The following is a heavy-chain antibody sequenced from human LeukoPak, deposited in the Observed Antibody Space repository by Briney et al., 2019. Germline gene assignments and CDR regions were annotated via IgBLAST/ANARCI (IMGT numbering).Heavy chain of an antibody. CDR3: ARGDPAYGSGSFDY. CDR2: IRYDGSTK. J-gene: IGHJ4*02. Sequence: GGSLRLSCAASGFTLICCGMHWVRQAPGKGLEWVAFIRYDGSTKYYTDSVKGRFTISRGNSRDTLYLQMNSLRAEDTAVYYCARGDPAYGSGSFDYWGQGTLVTVSS. CDR1: GFTLICCG. V-gene: IGHV3-30*02. D-gene: IGHD3-10*01.